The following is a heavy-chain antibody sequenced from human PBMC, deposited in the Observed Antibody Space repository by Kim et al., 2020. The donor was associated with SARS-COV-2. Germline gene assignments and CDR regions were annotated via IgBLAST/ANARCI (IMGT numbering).Heavy chain of an antibody. V-gene: IGHV6-1*01. Sequence: SQTLSLTCAISGDSVSSNSAAWNWIRQSPSRGLEWLGRTYYRSKWYNDYAVSVKSRITINPDTSKNQFSLQLNSVTPEDTAVYYCARDDAIAVAVAKHYYYYGMDVWGQGTTVTVSS. CDR2: TYYRSKWYN. J-gene: IGHJ6*02. D-gene: IGHD6-19*01. CDR1: GDSVSSNSAA. CDR3: ARDDAIAVAVAKHYYYYGMDV.